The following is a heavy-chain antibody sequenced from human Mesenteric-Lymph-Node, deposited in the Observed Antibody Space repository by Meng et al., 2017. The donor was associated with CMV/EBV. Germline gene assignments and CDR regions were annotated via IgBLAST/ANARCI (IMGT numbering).Heavy chain of an antibody. CDR1: GFTFSSYS. CDR2: ISSSSSYI. CDR3: ARCRDGYNCGY. V-gene: IGHV3-21*01. Sequence: LSLTCAASGFTFSSYSMNWVRQAPGKGLEWVSSISSSSSYIYYADSVKGRFTISRDNAKNSLYLQMNSLRAEDTAVYYCARCRDGYNCGYWGQGTLVTVSS. J-gene: IGHJ4*02. D-gene: IGHD5-24*01.